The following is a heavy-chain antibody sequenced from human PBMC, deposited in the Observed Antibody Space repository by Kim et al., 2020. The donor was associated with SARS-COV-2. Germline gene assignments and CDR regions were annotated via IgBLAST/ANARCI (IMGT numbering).Heavy chain of an antibody. CDR2: IWYDGSNT. V-gene: IGHV3-33*06. J-gene: IGHJ4*02. CDR3: AKAPADGDYYY. CDR1: GFIFRNYG. Sequence: GGSLRLSCAASGFIFRNYGMHWVRQAPGKGLEWVAVIWYDGSNTYYADSVKGRFTISRDNSKNTLYLQMNSLRAEDTAVYYCAKAPADGDYYYWGQGTLVTVSS. D-gene: IGHD4-17*01.